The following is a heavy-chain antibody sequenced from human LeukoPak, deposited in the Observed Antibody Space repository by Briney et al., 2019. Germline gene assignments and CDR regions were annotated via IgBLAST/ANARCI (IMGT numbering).Heavy chain of an antibody. CDR1: GFTFSNYN. CDR3: ARAQLIDY. CDR2: ISSSSITI. V-gene: IGHV3-48*02. Sequence: GGPLRLSCAASGFTFSNYNMNWGRQAPGKGREWLSYISSSSITIYYADSVMGRFTISRDNAKNSLYLQMNSLRDEDTAVYCGARAQLIDYWGRGALVTVSS. D-gene: IGHD5-24*01. J-gene: IGHJ4*02.